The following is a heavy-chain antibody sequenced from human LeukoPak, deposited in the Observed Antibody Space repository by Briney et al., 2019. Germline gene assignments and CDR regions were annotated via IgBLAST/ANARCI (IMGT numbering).Heavy chain of an antibody. D-gene: IGHD2-15*01. CDR2: INHSGST. J-gene: IGHJ4*02. CDR3: ARAPPYCSGGSCYLYYFDY. CDR1: GGSFSGYY. V-gene: IGHV4-34*01. Sequence: PSETLSLTCAVYGGSFSGYYWSWIRQPPGKGLEWIGEINHSGSTNYNPSLKSRVTISVDTSKNQFSLKLSSVTAADTAVYYCARAPPYCSGGSCYLYYFDYWGQGTLVTVSS.